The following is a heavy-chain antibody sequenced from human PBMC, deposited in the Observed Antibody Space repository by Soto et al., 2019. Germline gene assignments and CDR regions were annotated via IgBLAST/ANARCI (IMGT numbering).Heavy chain of an antibody. D-gene: IGHD3-9*01. CDR1: TGYA. CDR2: ISPTGNT. Sequence: RSLRLSCTALTGYAMRSVRRGPLKGLEWISTISPTGNTHYADSVEGRFTISRDDSKNTFYLQMNNLRADDTGVYYCAKDPSTGDADLWGRGTLVTVSS. J-gene: IGHJ5*02. V-gene: IGHV3-23*01. CDR3: AKDPSTGDADL.